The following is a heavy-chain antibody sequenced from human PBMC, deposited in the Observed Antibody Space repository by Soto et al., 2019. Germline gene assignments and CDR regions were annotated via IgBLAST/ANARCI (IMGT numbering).Heavy chain of an antibody. D-gene: IGHD1-1*01. CDR2: IYPGDSVT. CDR3: ARHIWLGTTYCYGMDV. J-gene: IGHJ6*02. V-gene: IGHV5-51*01. CDR1: GYSFTSYW. Sequence: GESLKISCKGSGYSFTSYWIGWVRQMPGKGLECMGIIYPGDSVTRYSPSFQGQVTISADNSISTAYLQWSSLKASDTAMYYCARHIWLGTTYCYGMDVWGQGTTVTVS.